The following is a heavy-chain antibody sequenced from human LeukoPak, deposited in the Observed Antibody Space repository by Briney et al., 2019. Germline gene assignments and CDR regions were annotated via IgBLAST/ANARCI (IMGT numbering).Heavy chain of an antibody. J-gene: IGHJ5*02. Sequence: PSETLSLTCTVSGGSISSYYWSWIRQPPGKGLEWIGYIYYSGSTNYNPSLKSRVTISVDTSKKQFSLKLSSVTAADTAVYYCARISSTYFYDDRGWFDPWGQGTLVTLFS. CDR2: IYYSGST. D-gene: IGHD3-22*01. V-gene: IGHV4-59*01. CDR3: ARISSTYFYDDRGWFDP. CDR1: GGSISSYY.